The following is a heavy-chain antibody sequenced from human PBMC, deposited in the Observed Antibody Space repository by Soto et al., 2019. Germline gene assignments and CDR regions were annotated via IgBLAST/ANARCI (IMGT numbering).Heavy chain of an antibody. CDR1: GGTFSSYA. J-gene: IGHJ3*02. CDR3: ARPRDREAFAI. CDR2: IIPIFGTS. Sequence: QVQLVQSGAEVKKPGSSVKVSCKASGGTFSSYAISWVRQAPGQGLEWMGGIIPIFGTSNYAQKYQGRVTITADESTRTAYMQLSSLRSDDTAVYYCARPRDREAFAIWGQGTMVTVSS. V-gene: IGHV1-69*01. D-gene: IGHD2-21*02.